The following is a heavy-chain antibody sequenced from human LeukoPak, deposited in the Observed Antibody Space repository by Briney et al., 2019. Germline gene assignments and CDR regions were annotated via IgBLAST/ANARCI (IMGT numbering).Heavy chain of an antibody. D-gene: IGHD3-3*01. V-gene: IGHV3-73*01. CDR2: IRSKANSYTT. Sequence: GGSLRLSCAASGFTFSGSAMHWVRQAAGKGQEWVGRIRSKANSYTTAYAASFQGRFTISRDDSKNTAYLQMNSLKTEDTAVYYCTSRRYDFWSGYYDDYWGQGTLVTVSS. CDR3: TSRRYDFWSGYYDDY. J-gene: IGHJ4*02. CDR1: GFTFSGSA.